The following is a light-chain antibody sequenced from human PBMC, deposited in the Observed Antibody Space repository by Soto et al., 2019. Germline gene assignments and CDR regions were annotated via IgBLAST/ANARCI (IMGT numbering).Light chain of an antibody. CDR1: SSVVGRYKF. Sequence: QSALTQPASVFGSPGQSITISCTGTSSVVGRYKFVSWYQQHPGKAPKVMIYEGSKRPSGVSNRFSGSKSGNTASLTISGLQAEDEADYYCCSYTSRRTYVFGTGTKVTVL. CDR2: EGS. CDR3: CSYTSRRTYV. V-gene: IGLV2-23*01. J-gene: IGLJ1*01.